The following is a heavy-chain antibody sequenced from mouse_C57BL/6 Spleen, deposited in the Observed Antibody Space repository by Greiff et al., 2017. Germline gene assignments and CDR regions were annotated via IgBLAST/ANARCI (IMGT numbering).Heavy chain of an antibody. D-gene: IGHD2-1*01. CDR3: ARSIYYCNPHYYAMDY. CDR2: IRNKANGYTT. Sequence: EVQGVESGGGLVQPGGSLSLSCAASGFTFTDYYMSWVRQPPGKALEWLGFIRNKANGYTTEYSASVKGRFTISRDNSQSILYLQMNALRAEDSAIYYCARSIYYCNPHYYAMDYWGQGTSVTVSS. CDR1: GFTFTDYY. V-gene: IGHV7-3*01. J-gene: IGHJ4*01.